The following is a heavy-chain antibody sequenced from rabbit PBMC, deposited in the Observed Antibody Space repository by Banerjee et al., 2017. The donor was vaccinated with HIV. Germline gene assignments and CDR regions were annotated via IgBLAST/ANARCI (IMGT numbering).Heavy chain of an antibody. V-gene: IGHV1S40*01. CDR3: ARDRMYTFGDGGDPYTSFGMDL. D-gene: IGHD5-1*01. J-gene: IGHJ6*01. CDR2: TDAGSGNSA. CDR1: GFDFSNSHW. Sequence: QSLEESGGDLVKPGASLTLTCKASGFDFSNSHWICWVRQAPGKGLEWIACTDAGSGNSAHYATWAKGRFTISKTSSTTVTLQMTSLTAADTATYFCARDRMYTFGDGGDPYTSFGMDLWGQGTLVTVS.